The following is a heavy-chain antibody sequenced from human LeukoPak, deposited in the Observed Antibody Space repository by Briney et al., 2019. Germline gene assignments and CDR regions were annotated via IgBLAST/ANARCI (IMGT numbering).Heavy chain of an antibody. CDR1: GFTFSGFA. D-gene: IGHD6-13*01. Sequence: PGGSLRLSCAASGFTFSGFAMSWIRQAPGKGLEWVSSISRSGESTFYADSVRGRFTISRDNAKKSLYLQMNSLRDEDTAVYYCARRWYLDYWGLGTLVTVSS. V-gene: IGHV3-23*01. CDR2: ISRSGEST. J-gene: IGHJ4*02. CDR3: ARRWYLDY.